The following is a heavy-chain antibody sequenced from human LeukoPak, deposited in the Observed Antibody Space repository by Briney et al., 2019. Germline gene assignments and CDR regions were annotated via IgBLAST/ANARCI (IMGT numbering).Heavy chain of an antibody. D-gene: IGHD1-1*01. CDR2: ISGSGDQT. V-gene: IGHV3-23*01. J-gene: IGHJ4*02. CDR3: AKGGYSSPNSYFDD. Sequence: ETGGSLRLSCAASGFTFSNYATSWVRQAPGKGPEWVSAISGSGDQTYYADSVRGRFTISRDNSKNTLHLQMNSLRAEDTALYYCAKGGYSSPNSYFDDWGQGTLVTVSS. CDR1: GFTFSNYA.